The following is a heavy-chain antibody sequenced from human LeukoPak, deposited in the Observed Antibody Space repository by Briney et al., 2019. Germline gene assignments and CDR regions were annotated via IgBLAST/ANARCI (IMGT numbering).Heavy chain of an antibody. CDR3: ARGGIAAAGSLCY. D-gene: IGHD6-13*01. J-gene: IGHJ4*02. V-gene: IGHV4-39*07. CDR2: IYYSGST. CDR1: GGSISSSSYY. Sequence: SETLSLTCTVSGGSISSSSYYWGWIRQPPGKGLEWIGSIYYSGSTYYNPSLKSRVTISVDTSKNQFSLKLSSVTAADTAVYYCARGGIAAAGSLCYWGQGTLVTVSS.